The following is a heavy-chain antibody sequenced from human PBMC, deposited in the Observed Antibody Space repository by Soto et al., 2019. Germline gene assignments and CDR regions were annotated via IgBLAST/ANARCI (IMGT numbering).Heavy chain of an antibody. CDR3: AKAMRGSLFGVVSPFDY. CDR2: ISYDGSNK. Sequence: VGSLRLSCAASGFTFSSYGMHWVRQAPGKGLEWVAVISYDGSNKYYADSVKGRFTISRDNSKNTLYLQMNSLRAEDTAVYYCAKAMRGSLFGVVSPFDYWGQGTLVTVSS. D-gene: IGHD3-3*01. V-gene: IGHV3-30*18. J-gene: IGHJ4*02. CDR1: GFTFSSYG.